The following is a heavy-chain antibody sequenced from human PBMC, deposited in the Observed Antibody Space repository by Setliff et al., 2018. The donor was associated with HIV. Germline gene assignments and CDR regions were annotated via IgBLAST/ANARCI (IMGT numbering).Heavy chain of an antibody. CDR1: GYTFTSYG. V-gene: IGHV1-18*01. D-gene: IGHD5-18*01. CDR2: ITPFNGNT. J-gene: IGHJ6*03. Sequence: ASVKVSCKASGYTFTSYGISWVRQAPGQGLEWMGWITPFNGNTNYAQKLQGRVTMTTDTSTSTAYMELRSLRSDDTAMYYCARRGDSYGLDPIYYYYYYMDVWGLGTTVTVSS. CDR3: ARRGDSYGLDPIYYYYYYMDV.